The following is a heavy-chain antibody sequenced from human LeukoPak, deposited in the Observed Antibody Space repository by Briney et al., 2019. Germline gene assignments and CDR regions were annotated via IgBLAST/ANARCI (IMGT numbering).Heavy chain of an antibody. Sequence: GESLKISRKGSGYSFTTYWIGRVRQLPGKGLEAMGIIHPGDSDTRYSPSFQGQVTTSADKSITTAYLQWSSLKASDTAMYYCARTSVAGPKDAFDIWGQGTMVTVSS. CDR1: GYSFTTYW. V-gene: IGHV5-51*01. CDR3: ARTSVAGPKDAFDI. CDR2: IHPGDSDT. D-gene: IGHD6-19*01. J-gene: IGHJ3*02.